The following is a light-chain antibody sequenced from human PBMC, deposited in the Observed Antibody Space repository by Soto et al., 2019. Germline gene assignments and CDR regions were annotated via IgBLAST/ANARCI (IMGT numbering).Light chain of an antibody. CDR1: QSLQHSNGYNY. CDR3: MQGAQMPTIT. CDR2: LAS. J-gene: IGKJ5*01. Sequence: DIVMTQSPLSLPVTPGEPASISCRSSQSLQHSNGYNYLDWYFQKPGQSPQLLIHLASNRASGVPVRFSGSGSGRDFTLNISRVEAEDVGLSYCMQGAQMPTITFGRGTRLEIK. V-gene: IGKV2-28*01.